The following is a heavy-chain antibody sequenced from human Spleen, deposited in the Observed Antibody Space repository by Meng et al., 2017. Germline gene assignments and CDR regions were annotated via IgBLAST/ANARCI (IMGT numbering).Heavy chain of an antibody. CDR1: GFTFSSYW. D-gene: IGHD1-14*01. J-gene: IGHJ3*02. Sequence: GGSLSLSCAASGFTFSSYWMSWVRQAPGKGLEWVANIKQDGSEKYYVDSVKGRFTISRDNAKNSLYLQMNSLRAQDTAVYYCAKDQGLGTGGGAFDIWGQGTMVTVSS. V-gene: IGHV3-7*03. CDR2: IKQDGSEK. CDR3: AKDQGLGTGGGAFDI.